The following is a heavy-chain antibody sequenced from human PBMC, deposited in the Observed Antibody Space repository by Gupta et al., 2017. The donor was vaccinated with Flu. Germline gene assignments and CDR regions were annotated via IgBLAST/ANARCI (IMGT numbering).Heavy chain of an antibody. CDR2: IYYNGDT. D-gene: IGHD3-10*01. V-gene: IGHV4-30-4*01. CDR1: GGSISSGDYY. Sequence: QVQLQESGPGLVKPSQTLSLTCTVSGGSISSGDYYWCWIRQPPGKGLVWFGYIYYNGDTYYNPSLKSRVTISVDRSKNQFSLKLTSVTAADTAVYYCAKTPLGVVSSGQLSGDHWSQGTLVTVSS. CDR3: AKTPLGVVSSGQLSGDH. J-gene: IGHJ4*02.